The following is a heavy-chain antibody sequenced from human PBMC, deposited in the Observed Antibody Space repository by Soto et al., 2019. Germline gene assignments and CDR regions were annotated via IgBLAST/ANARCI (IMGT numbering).Heavy chain of an antibody. CDR3: ARDPKNSCGQHWAFNYFAS. J-gene: IGHJ4*02. CDR1: GFSFSISP. V-gene: IGHV3-30-3*01. Sequence: QVQLVESGGGVVQPGRSLRLSCAASGFSFSISPMHWVRQAPGKGPEWVARISYDGTNKFYADSVQGRFTISRDNSEITLYLQVDSLRPEDAAVYYCARDPKNSCGQHWAFNYFASWGQGTLVTVSS. D-gene: IGHD7-27*01. CDR2: ISYDGTNK.